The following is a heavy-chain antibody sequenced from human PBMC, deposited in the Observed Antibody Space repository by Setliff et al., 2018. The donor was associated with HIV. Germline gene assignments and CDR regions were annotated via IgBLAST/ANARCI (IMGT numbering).Heavy chain of an antibody. J-gene: IGHJ4*02. V-gene: IGHV1-18*01. CDR1: GYTFTSYG. CDR2: ISAYNGNT. D-gene: IGHD3-9*01. CDR3: ARVQELRYFDWLHRPHTIDY. Sequence: RASVKVSCKASGYTFTSYGISWVRQAPGQGLEWMGWISAYNGNTNYAQKLQGRVTMTTDTSTSTAYMELRSLRSNDTAVYYCARVQELRYFDWLHRPHTIDYWGQGTLVTVSS.